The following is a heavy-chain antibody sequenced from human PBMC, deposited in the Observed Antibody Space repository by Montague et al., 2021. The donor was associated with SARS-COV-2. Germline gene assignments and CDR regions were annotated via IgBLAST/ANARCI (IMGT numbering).Heavy chain of an antibody. D-gene: IGHD3-9*01. Sequence: SETLSLTCTVSGGSISSSSYYWGWIRQPPGKGLEWIGSIYYSGSTYYNLSLKSRVTISVDTSKNQFSLKLSSVTAADTAVYYCARQDDILTGYYYYGMGVWGQGTTVTVSS. CDR3: ARQDDILTGYYYYGMGV. V-gene: IGHV4-39*01. CDR2: IYYSGST. CDR1: GGSISSSSYY. J-gene: IGHJ6*02.